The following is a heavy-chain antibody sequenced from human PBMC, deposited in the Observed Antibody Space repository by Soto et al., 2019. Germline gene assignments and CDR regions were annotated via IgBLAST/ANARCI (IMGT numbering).Heavy chain of an antibody. CDR2: IYYSGST. V-gene: IGHV4-59*01. D-gene: IGHD3-3*01. CDR3: ARFLVYGYYYYGMDV. CDR1: GGSISSYY. Sequence: SETLSLTCTVSGGSISSYYWSWIRQPPGKGLEWIGYIYYSGSTNYNPSLKSRVTISVDASKNQFSLKLSSVTAADTAVYYCARFLVYGYYYYGMDVWGQGTTVTVSS. J-gene: IGHJ6*02.